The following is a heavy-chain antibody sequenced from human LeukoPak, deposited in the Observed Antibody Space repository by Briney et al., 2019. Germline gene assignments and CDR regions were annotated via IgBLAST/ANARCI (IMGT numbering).Heavy chain of an antibody. Sequence: PSETLPLTCAVYGGSFSGYYWSWIRQPPGKGLEWIGEINHSGSTNYNPSLKSRVTISVDTSKNQFSLKLSSVTAADTAVYYCAMGGDFWTDYWGQGTLVTISS. V-gene: IGHV4-34*01. CDR1: GGSFSGYY. D-gene: IGHD3/OR15-3a*01. J-gene: IGHJ4*02. CDR2: INHSGST. CDR3: AMGGDFWTDY.